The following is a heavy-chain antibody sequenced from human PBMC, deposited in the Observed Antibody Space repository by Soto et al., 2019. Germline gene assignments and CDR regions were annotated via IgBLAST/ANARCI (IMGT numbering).Heavy chain of an antibody. D-gene: IGHD6-13*01. CDR3: AHSGRYSSSWYRINDFDY. CDR2: IYWDDDK. V-gene: IGHV2-5*02. Sequence: QITLKESGPTLVKPTQTLTLTCTFSGFSLSTSGVGVGWIRQPPGKALEWLALIYWDDDKRYSPSLKSRLTITKDTSKNQVVLTMTNMDPVDTATYYCAHSGRYSSSWYRINDFDYWGQGTLVTVSS. CDR1: GFSLSTSGVG. J-gene: IGHJ4*02.